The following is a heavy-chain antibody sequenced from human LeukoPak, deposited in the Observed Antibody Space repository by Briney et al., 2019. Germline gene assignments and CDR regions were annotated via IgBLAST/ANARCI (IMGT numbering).Heavy chain of an antibody. CDR2: ISSSSSYI. V-gene: IGHV3-21*01. J-gene: IGHJ4*02. Sequence: GRSLRLSCAASGFTFSSYSMNWVRQAPGKGLEWVSSISSSSSYIYYADSVKGRFTISRDNAKNSLYLQMNSLRAEDTAVYYCARVLFPGPHHYDSSGYYPLFDYWGQGTLVTVSS. D-gene: IGHD3-22*01. CDR1: GFTFSSYS. CDR3: ARVLFPGPHHYDSSGYYPLFDY.